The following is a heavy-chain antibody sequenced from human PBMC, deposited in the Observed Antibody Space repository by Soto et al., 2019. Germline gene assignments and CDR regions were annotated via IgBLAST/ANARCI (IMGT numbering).Heavy chain of an antibody. CDR3: ARDPFPLRYFVD. J-gene: IGHJ4*02. V-gene: IGHV3-21*01. D-gene: IGHD3-9*01. CDR1: GFTFSSYS. CDR2: ISSSSSYI. Sequence: GGSLRLSCAASGFTFSSYSMNWVRQAPGKGLEWVSSISSSSSYIYYADSVKGRFTISRDNAKNSLYLQMNSLRAEDTAVYYCARDPFPLRYFVDWGQRTLVTV.